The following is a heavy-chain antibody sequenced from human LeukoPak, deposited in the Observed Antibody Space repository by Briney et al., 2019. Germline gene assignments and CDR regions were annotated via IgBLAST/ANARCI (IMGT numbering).Heavy chain of an antibody. J-gene: IGHJ4*02. D-gene: IGHD3-3*01. Sequence: PSETLSLTCTVSGASITSYYWGWIRQPPLKRVEWIGSITNSGSTNYNPSLKSRVTISLDTSKNQFSLKLSSVTAADTAVYYCARRFLGVEFDYWGQGTLVTVSS. CDR1: GASITSYY. V-gene: IGHV4-59*01. CDR2: ITNSGST. CDR3: ARRFLGVEFDY.